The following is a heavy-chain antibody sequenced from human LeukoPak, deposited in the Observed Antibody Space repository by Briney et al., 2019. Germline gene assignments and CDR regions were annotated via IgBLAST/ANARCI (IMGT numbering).Heavy chain of an antibody. D-gene: IGHD6-6*01. Sequence: SETLSLTCTVSGGSISSYYWSWIRQPPGKGLEWIGYIYTSGSTNYNPSLKSRVTISVDTSKNQFSLKLSSVTAADTAVYYCARGTSSSSSGVDYWGQGTLVTVSS. CDR2: IYTSGST. CDR1: GGSISSYY. V-gene: IGHV4-4*09. J-gene: IGHJ4*02. CDR3: ARGTSSSSSGVDY.